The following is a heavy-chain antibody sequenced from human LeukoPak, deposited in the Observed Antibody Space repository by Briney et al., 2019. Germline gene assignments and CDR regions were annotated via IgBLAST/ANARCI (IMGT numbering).Heavy chain of an antibody. J-gene: IGHJ4*02. CDR2: IYYIGST. V-gene: IGHV4-59*01. CDR3: ARGIDTAMVKWEKDYYDYSGYHYFDY. Sequence: SETLSLTCTVSGGSISNYYCSWIRQPPGKGLEWMGYIYYIGSTNYKRSLKSRVTISVDTSKNQCSLKLSSVTDADMAVYYCARGIDTAMVKWEKDYYDYSGYHYFDYWGQGTLVTVSS. D-gene: IGHD3-22*01. CDR1: GGSISNYY.